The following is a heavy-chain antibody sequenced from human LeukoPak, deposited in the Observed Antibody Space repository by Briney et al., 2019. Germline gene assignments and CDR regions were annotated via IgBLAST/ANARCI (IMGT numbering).Heavy chain of an antibody. V-gene: IGHV1-69*06. CDR2: FIPIFGTA. D-gene: IGHD3-3*01. CDR1: GCTFSSYA. Sequence: SVEVCFKAAGCTFSSYAISWVRQAPGQGLEWVGGFIPIFGTANNSQKVSGRVTITAYKANSTTYLELSSNSSEDEDVYYCEREGITSFGVVRTQTTYGPHRFDPWGQGTLVTVSS. J-gene: IGHJ5*02. CDR3: EREGITSFGVVRTQTTYGPHRFDP.